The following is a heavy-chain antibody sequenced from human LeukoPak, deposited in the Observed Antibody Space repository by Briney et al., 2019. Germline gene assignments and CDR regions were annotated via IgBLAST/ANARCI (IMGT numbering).Heavy chain of an antibody. CDR1: GFTFRSHG. CDR3: AKFHGYRSTWSPLDY. D-gene: IGHD6-13*01. V-gene: IGHV3-23*01. J-gene: IGHJ4*02. Sequence: GGSLRLSCAAPGFTFRSHGMTWVRQAPGKGLEWVSDISASGGSTNYADSVKGRFTISRDNSKNTLYLQMNSLRPEDTAVYYCAKFHGYRSTWSPLDYWGQGTLVPVSS. CDR2: ISASGGST.